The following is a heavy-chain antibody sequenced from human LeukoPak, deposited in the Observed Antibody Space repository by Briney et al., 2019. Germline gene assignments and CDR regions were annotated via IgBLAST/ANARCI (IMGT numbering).Heavy chain of an antibody. J-gene: IGHJ5*02. V-gene: IGHV4-61*02. D-gene: IGHD6-19*01. CDR3: ARASYRIAVAGMPTFWFDP. CDR1: GGSISSGSYY. Sequence: SETLSLTCTVSGGSISSGSYYWSWIRQPAGKGLEWIGRIYTSGSTNYNPSLKSRVTLSVDTSKNQFSLKLSSVTAADTAVYYCARASYRIAVAGMPTFWFDPWGQGTLVTVSS. CDR2: IYTSGST.